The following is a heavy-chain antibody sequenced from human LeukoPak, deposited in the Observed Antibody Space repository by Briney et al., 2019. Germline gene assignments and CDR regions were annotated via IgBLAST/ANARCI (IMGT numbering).Heavy chain of an antibody. V-gene: IGHV1-69*13. Sequence: ASVKVSCKASGGTFSSYAISWVRQAPGQGLEWMGGIIPIFGTANYAQKFQGRVTITADESTSTAYMKLSSLRSEDTAVYYCARDEGGVVNDYWGQGTLVTVSS. D-gene: IGHD3-3*01. CDR3: ARDEGGVVNDY. CDR2: IIPIFGTA. CDR1: GGTFSSYA. J-gene: IGHJ4*02.